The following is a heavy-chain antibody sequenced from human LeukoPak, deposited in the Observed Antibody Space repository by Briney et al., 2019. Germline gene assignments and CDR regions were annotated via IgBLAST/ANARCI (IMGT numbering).Heavy chain of an antibody. V-gene: IGHV3-53*01. J-gene: IGHJ4*02. CDR2: FYSGGST. CDR1: GLTVSSNY. CDR3: ARDLDGPENY. Sequence: GGSLRLSCAACGLTVSSNYMNWVRQAPGKGLEWVSIFYSGGSTYYADSVKGRFTISRDNSKNTLYLQMSGLRAGDTAVYYCARDLDGPENYWGQGTLVTVSS. D-gene: IGHD3-3*01.